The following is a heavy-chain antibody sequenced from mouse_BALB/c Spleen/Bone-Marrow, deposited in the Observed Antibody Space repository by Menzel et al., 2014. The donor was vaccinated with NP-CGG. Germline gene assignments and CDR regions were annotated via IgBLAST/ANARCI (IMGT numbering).Heavy chain of an antibody. CDR1: GYTFTSYV. CDR2: INPYNDGT. Sequence: EVKLVESGPELVKPGASVKMSCKASGYTFTSYVMHWVKQKPGQGLEWIGYINPYNDGTKYNEKFKGKATLTSDKSSSTAYMELSSLTSEDSAVYYCTLYLFAYWGQGTLVTVSA. J-gene: IGHJ3*01. CDR3: TLYLFAY. D-gene: IGHD1-3*01. V-gene: IGHV1-14*01.